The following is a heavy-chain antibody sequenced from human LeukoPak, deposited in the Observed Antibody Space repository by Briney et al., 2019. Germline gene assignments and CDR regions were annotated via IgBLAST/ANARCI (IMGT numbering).Heavy chain of an antibody. D-gene: IGHD4-17*01. CDR2: INHSGST. Sequence: PGGSLRLSCAASGFIFSSSWMSWVRQPPGKGLEWIGEINHSGSTNYNPSLKSRVTISVDTSKNQFSLKLSSVTAADTAVYYCARGRRWYGDYVRTYYFDYWGQGTLVTVSS. CDR3: ARGRRWYGDYVRTYYFDY. CDR1: GFIFSSSW. J-gene: IGHJ4*02. V-gene: IGHV4-34*01.